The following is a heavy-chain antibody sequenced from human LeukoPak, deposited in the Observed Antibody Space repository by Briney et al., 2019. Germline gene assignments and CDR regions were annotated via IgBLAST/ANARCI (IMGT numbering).Heavy chain of an antibody. V-gene: IGHV1-8*01. Sequence: ASVEVSCKASGYTFTSYDINWVRQATGQGLEWMGWMNPNSGNTGYAQKFQGRVTMTRNTSISTAYMELSSLRSEDTAVYYCARSRGYCSSTSCYRSYYYGMDVWGQGTTVTVSS. D-gene: IGHD2-2*03. CDR2: MNPNSGNT. CDR1: GYTFTSYD. CDR3: ARSRGYCSSTSCYRSYYYGMDV. J-gene: IGHJ6*02.